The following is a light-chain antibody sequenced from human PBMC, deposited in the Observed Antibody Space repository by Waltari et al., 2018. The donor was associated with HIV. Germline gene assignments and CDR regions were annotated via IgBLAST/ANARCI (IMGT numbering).Light chain of an antibody. V-gene: IGKV1-9*01. CDR1: QDISTN. CDR3: LQLSNFPFT. J-gene: IGKJ2*01. Sequence: DIRLTQSPPLLSASVGARVSFTCRSSQDISTNLAWFQQKAGKVPNILIYSASTLHVGVPSRFSGSGSGTEFTLTIDVLQPEDFATYYCLQLSNFPFTFGPGTKLAIK. CDR2: SAS.